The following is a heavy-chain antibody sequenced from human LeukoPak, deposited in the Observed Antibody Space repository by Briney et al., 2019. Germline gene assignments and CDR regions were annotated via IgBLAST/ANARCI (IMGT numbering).Heavy chain of an antibody. D-gene: IGHD3-3*01. Sequence: PSETLSLTCAVYGGSFSGYYWSWIRQPPGKGLEWIGEINHSGSTNYNPSLKSRVTISVDTSKNQFSLKLSSVTAADTAVYYCARDNYDFWSGYYDAFDIWGQGTMVTVSS. J-gene: IGHJ3*02. CDR2: INHSGST. CDR1: GGSFSGYY. CDR3: ARDNYDFWSGYYDAFDI. V-gene: IGHV4-34*01.